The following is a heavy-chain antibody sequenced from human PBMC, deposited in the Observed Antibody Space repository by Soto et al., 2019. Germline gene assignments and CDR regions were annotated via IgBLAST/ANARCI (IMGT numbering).Heavy chain of an antibody. D-gene: IGHD2-2*01. J-gene: IGHJ5*02. V-gene: IGHV1-18*01. CDR3: ARVVPGAEAWFGP. Sequence: ASVKVSCKTSGYTFYNYGITWVRQAPGQPLEWLGWISLYSDGTNYAQKFQGRVSITTDTSTTTAHMELRSLRSDDTGAYYCARVVPGAEAWFGPWGQGTLVTVSS. CDR1: GYTFYNYG. CDR2: ISLYSDGT.